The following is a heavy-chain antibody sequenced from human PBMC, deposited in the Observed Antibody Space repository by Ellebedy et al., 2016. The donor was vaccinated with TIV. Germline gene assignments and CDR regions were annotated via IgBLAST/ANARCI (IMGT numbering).Heavy chain of an antibody. V-gene: IGHV1-8*01. CDR2: MNPNSGNT. D-gene: IGHD3-16*01. CDR1: GYTFTSYD. Sequence: AASVKVSCKASGYTFTSYDINWVRQATGQGLEWMGWMNPNSGNTGYAQKFQGRVTMTRNTSISTAYMELSSLRSEDTAVYYCARNKRLTGNDYVWGKRRVPGAFDIWGQGTMVTVSS. CDR3: ARNKRLTGNDYVWGKRRVPGAFDI. J-gene: IGHJ3*02.